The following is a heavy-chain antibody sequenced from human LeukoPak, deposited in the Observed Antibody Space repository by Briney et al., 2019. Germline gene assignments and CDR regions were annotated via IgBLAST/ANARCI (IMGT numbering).Heavy chain of an antibody. Sequence: SETLSLTCTVSGGSIGTYYWSWVRQSPGKGLEWIGYIYVTGTRYNPYLQSRVTISVDTSRNQFFLKMSSVTAADTAVYYCARHIGGGIEDMDVWGKGTKVTVSS. CDR2: IYVTGT. CDR3: ARHIGGGIEDMDV. D-gene: IGHD3-16*02. V-gene: IGHV4-59*08. CDR1: GGSIGTYY. J-gene: IGHJ6*03.